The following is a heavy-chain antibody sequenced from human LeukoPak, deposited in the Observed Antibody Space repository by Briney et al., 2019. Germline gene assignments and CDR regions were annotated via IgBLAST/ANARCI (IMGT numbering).Heavy chain of an antibody. J-gene: IGHJ3*02. D-gene: IGHD3-3*01. CDR3: ARWITIFGVVITDAFDI. CDR2: IYYSGST. Sequence: SETLSLTCAVYGGSFSGYYWNWIRQPPGKGLEWIGYIYYSGSTYYNPSLKSRVTISIDTSKNQFSLKLSSVTAADTAVYYCARWITIFGVVITDAFDIWGQGTMVTVSS. V-gene: IGHV4-34*01. CDR1: GGSFSGYY.